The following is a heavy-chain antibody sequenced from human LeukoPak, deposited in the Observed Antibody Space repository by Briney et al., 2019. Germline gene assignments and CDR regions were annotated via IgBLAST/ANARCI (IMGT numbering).Heavy chain of an antibody. CDR2: ISYSGST. Sequence: KSSQTLSLTCTVSGGSISSSPYYWSWFRQRPGKGLEWMGYISYSGSTSYNPSLKSRLAISADTSTNLLSLRLNSVTDADTAVYYCAGAPNQDFSDYWGQGTLVTVSS. CDR3: AGAPNQDFSDY. J-gene: IGHJ4*02. V-gene: IGHV4-31*03. CDR1: GGSISSSPYY. D-gene: IGHD2/OR15-2a*01.